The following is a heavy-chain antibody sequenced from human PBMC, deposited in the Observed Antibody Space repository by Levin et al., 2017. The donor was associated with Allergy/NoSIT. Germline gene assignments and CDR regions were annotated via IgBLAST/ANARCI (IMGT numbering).Heavy chain of an antibody. Sequence: SGPTLVKPTQTLTLTCTFSGFSLSTSGVGVGWIRQPPGKALEWLALIYWDDDKRYSPSLKSRLTITKDTSKNQVVLTMTNMDPVDTATYYCAHQNYYGSGSYSPRYYYYGMDVWGQGTTVTVSS. CDR3: AHQNYYGSGSYSPRYYYYGMDV. V-gene: IGHV2-5*02. CDR1: GFSLSTSGVG. D-gene: IGHD3-10*01. CDR2: IYWDDDK. J-gene: IGHJ6*02.